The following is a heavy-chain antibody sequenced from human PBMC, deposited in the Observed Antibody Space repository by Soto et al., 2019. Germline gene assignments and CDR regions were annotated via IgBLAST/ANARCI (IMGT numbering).Heavy chain of an antibody. CDR3: ASHGTGFDI. V-gene: IGHV1-69*02. CDR1: GGTFSSYT. CDR2: IIPILGIA. D-gene: IGHD1-1*01. Sequence: ASVKVSFKASGGTFSSYTISWVRQAPGQGLEWTGRIIPILGIANYAQKFQGRVTITADKSTSTAYMELSSLRSEDTAVYYCASHGTGFDIWGQGTMVTVSS. J-gene: IGHJ3*02.